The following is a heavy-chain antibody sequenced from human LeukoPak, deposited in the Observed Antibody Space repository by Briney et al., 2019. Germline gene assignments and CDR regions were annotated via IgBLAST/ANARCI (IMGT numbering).Heavy chain of an antibody. Sequence: GGSLRLSCAASGFTFSSYGMSWVRQAPGKGLEWVGRIKSKTDGGTTDYAAPVKGRFTISRDDSKNTLYLQMNSLKTEDTAVYYCTYPQWLYYFDYWGQGTLVTVSS. CDR3: TYPQWLYYFDY. D-gene: IGHD6-19*01. CDR1: GFTFSSYG. CDR2: IKSKTDGGTT. J-gene: IGHJ4*02. V-gene: IGHV3-15*01.